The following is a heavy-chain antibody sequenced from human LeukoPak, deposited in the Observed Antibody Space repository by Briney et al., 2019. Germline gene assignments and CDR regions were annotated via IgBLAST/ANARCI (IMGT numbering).Heavy chain of an antibody. J-gene: IGHJ1*01. CDR2: IRYDGSNK. D-gene: IGHD4-17*01. V-gene: IGHV3-30*02. Sequence: GGSLRLSCAASGFTFSSYGMHWVRQAPGKGLEWVAFIRYDGSNKYYAESVKGRFTISRDNSKNTLYLQMNSLRAEDTAVYYCAKDHYDYGDFFQHWGQGTLVTVSS. CDR3: AKDHYDYGDFFQH. CDR1: GFTFSSYG.